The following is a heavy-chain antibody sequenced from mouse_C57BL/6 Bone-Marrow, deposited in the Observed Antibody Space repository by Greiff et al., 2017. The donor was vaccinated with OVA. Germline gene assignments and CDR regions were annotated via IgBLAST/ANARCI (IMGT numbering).Heavy chain of an antibody. Sequence: QVQLQQPGAELVMPGASVKLSCKASGYTFTSYWMHWVKQRPGQGLEWIGEIDPSDSYTNYNQKFKGKSTLTVDKSSSTAYMQLSSLTAEDSAVYYWARGLLTSWWGQGTTLTVSS. CDR2: IDPSDSYT. CDR3: ARGLLTSW. J-gene: IGHJ2*01. V-gene: IGHV1-69*01. D-gene: IGHD2-10*01. CDR1: GYTFTSYW.